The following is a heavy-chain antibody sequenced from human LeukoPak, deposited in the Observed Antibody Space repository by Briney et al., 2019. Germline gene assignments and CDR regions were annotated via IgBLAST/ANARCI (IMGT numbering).Heavy chain of an antibody. D-gene: IGHD2-15*01. J-gene: IGHJ5*02. CDR2: INAGDNT. CDR1: GYTLTTYA. Sequence: ASVKVSCKASGYTLTTYAIHWVRQAPGQRLEWMGWINAGDNTKYSQKFQGRVTFTRDTSASTAYMELSRLRSGDTAVYYCARESGGYCSGGSCWRYWFDPWGQGTLVTVSS. V-gene: IGHV1-3*01. CDR3: ARESGGYCSGGSCWRYWFDP.